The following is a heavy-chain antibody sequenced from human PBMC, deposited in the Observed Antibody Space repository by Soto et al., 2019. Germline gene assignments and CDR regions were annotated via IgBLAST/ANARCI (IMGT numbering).Heavy chain of an antibody. Sequence: QVQLQESGPGLLKPSQTLSLSCTVSGGSVNSGDYYWSWIRQPPGKGLEWIGYIYYGGITSSNPSLKSRLSISIDTSKNQFAPKLDSVTAADTAVYYCARHYGGYEYYFDYWGQGTLVTVSS. D-gene: IGHD5-12*01. J-gene: IGHJ4*02. CDR3: ARHYGGYEYYFDY. V-gene: IGHV4-30-4*01. CDR2: IYYGGIT. CDR1: GGSVNSGDYY.